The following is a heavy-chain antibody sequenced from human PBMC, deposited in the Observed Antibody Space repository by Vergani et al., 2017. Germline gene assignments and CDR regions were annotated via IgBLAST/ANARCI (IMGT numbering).Heavy chain of an antibody. V-gene: IGHV3-48*04. CDR2: ISSSGSTI. CDR1: GFTFSSYW. CDR3: ARVGGLRPGELGLGSMDV. J-gene: IGHJ6*03. D-gene: IGHD3-10*01. Sequence: EVQLVESGGGLVQPGGSLRLSCAASGFTFSSYWMHWVRQAPGKGLEWVSYISSSGSTIYYADSVKGRFTISRDNAKNSLYLKMNSLRAEDTAVYYCARVGGLRPGELGLGSMDVWGKGTTVTVAS.